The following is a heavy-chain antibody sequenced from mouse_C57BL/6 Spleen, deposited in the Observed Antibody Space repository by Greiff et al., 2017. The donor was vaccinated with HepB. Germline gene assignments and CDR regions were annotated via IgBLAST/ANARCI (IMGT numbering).Heavy chain of an antibody. J-gene: IGHJ4*01. Sequence: EVQLQESGEGLVKPGGSLKLSCAASGFTFSSYAMSWVRQTPEKRLEWVAYISSGGDYIYYADTVKGRFTISRDNARNTLYLQMSSLKSEDTAMYYCTRGSGHYYAMDYWGQGTSVTVSS. CDR1: GFTFSSYA. V-gene: IGHV5-9-1*02. D-gene: IGHD3-2*02. CDR3: TRGSGHYYAMDY. CDR2: ISSGGDYI.